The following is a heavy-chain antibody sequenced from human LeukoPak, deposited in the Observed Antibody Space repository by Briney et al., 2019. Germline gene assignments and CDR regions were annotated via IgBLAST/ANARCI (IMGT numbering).Heavy chain of an antibody. J-gene: IGHJ4*02. V-gene: IGHV3-30-3*01. CDR3: AREIDYSGNPIDY. Sequence: PGGSLRLSCAASGFTFSSYAMSWVRQAPGKGLEWVAVIAYDGSNKYYADSVKGRFTISRDNSKNTMYLQMNSLRAEDTAVYYCAREIDYSGNPIDYWGQGTLDTVSS. CDR2: IAYDGSNK. CDR1: GFTFSSYA. D-gene: IGHD4-23*01.